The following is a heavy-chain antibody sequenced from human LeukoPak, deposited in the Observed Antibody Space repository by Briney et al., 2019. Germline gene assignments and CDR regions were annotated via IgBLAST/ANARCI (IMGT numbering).Heavy chain of an antibody. Sequence: GGSLRLSCAASGFTFSSYAMRWVRQAPGKGLEWVSAISGSGGSTYYADSVKGRFTISRDNSKNTLYLQMNSLRAEDTAVYYCAKYSRGSGWYGDTFDYWGQGTLVTVSS. D-gene: IGHD6-19*01. V-gene: IGHV3-23*01. J-gene: IGHJ4*02. CDR2: ISGSGGST. CDR1: GFTFSSYA. CDR3: AKYSRGSGWYGDTFDY.